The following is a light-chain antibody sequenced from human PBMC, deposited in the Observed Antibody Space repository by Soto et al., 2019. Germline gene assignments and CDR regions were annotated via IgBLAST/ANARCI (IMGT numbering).Light chain of an antibody. J-gene: IGLJ3*02. V-gene: IGLV9-49*01. Sequence: QSVLTQPPSASASLGASVALTCTLSSGYSNYKVDWYQQRPGKGPRFVMRVGTGGIVGSKGDGIPDRFSVLGSGLNRFLTINNIQEEDESDYHCGADHGSERNLVWVFGGGTQLTVL. CDR3: GADHGSERNLVWV. CDR1: SGYSNYK. CDR2: VGTGGIVG.